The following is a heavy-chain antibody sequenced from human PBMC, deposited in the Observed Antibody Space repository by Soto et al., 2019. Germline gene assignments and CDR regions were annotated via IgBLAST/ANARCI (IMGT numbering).Heavy chain of an antibody. V-gene: IGHV4-31*03. CDR1: GGSISSGVYY. J-gene: IGHJ4*02. Sequence: PSETLSLTCTVSGGSISSGVYYWSWIRQHPGNGLEWIGYIYYSGSTYYNPSLKSRVTISVDTSKNQFSLKLSSVTAADTAVYYCARGPGIPVDYWGQGTMVTVYS. D-gene: IGHD1-20*01. CDR2: IYYSGST. CDR3: ARGPGIPVDY.